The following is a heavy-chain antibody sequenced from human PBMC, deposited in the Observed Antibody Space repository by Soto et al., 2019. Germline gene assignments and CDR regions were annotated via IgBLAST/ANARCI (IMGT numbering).Heavy chain of an antibody. CDR2: IPNNGSP. CDR3: ARIGWGGDS. Sequence: QVQLQESGPGRVKPSETLSLTCSVSGGSVRTGCYHWSWIRQPPGKGLEWIGFIPNNGSPDYNPSLKSRVVVSTDRSKIQFSLTVNSVTAAHTAVYFCARIGWGGDSWGQGPLVTVSS. CDR1: GGSVRTGCYH. D-gene: IGHD7-27*01. V-gene: IGHV4-61*01. J-gene: IGHJ4*02.